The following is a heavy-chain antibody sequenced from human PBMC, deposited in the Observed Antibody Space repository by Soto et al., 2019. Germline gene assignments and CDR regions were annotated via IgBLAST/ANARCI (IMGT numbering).Heavy chain of an antibody. CDR1: GFTFTRYS. V-gene: IGHV3-21*06. J-gene: IGHJ4*02. CDR3: SRESEDLTSNFDY. Sequence: GGSLRLSCAASGFTFTRYSMNWVRQAPGKGLEWVSSISSTTNYIYYGDSMKGRFTISRDNAKNSLYLEMNSLRAEDTAVYYCSRESEDLTSNFDYWGQGTLVTVSS. CDR2: ISSTTNYI.